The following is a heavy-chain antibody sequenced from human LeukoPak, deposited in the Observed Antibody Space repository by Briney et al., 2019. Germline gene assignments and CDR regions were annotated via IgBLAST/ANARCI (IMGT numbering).Heavy chain of an antibody. V-gene: IGHV4-31*03. CDR2: IYYSGST. J-gene: IGHJ5*02. CDR1: GGSISSGGYY. CDR3: ASKALGYWFDP. Sequence: PSETLSLTCTVSGGSISSGGYYWSWLRQHPGKGLEWIGYIYYSGSTYYNPSLKSRVTISVDTSKNQFSLKLSSVTAADTAVYYCASKALGYWFDPWGQGTLVTVSS. D-gene: IGHD2-2*03.